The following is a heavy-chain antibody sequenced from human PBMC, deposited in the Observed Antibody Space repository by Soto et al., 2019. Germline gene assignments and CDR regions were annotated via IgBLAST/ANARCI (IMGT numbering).Heavy chain of an antibody. CDR1: GDTFKKFS. V-gene: IGHV1-69*06. J-gene: IGHJ6*02. CDR3: ARGVGPAAGAAPHSVHYGGAV. D-gene: IGHD2-2*01. Sequence: VQLVQSGPEVKKPGSSVKVYCQTSGDTFKKFSIIWVRQAPAQGPEGMGGIIPMLGTTKDTQKFQGRVTFTADKSTGTAYMELTRLMSADTATYFCARGVGPAAGAAPHSVHYGGAVWGQGTTVTVSS. CDR2: IIPMLGTT.